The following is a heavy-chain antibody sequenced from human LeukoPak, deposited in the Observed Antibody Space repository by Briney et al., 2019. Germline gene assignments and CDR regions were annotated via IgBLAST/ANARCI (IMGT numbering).Heavy chain of an antibody. CDR2: INPNSGGT. D-gene: IGHD1-7*01. V-gene: IGHV1-2*02. CDR1: GYTFTGYY. Sequence: GASVKVSCKASGYTFTGYYMHWVRQAPGQGLEWMGWINPNSGGTNYAQKFQGRVTMTRDTSISTAYMELSRLRSDDTAVYYCAREEVELRFYYYYYGMDVWGQGTTVTVSS. CDR3: AREEVELRFYYYYYGMDV. J-gene: IGHJ6*02.